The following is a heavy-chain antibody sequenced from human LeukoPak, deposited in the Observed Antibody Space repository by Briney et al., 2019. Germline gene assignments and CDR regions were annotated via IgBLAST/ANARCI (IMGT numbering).Heavy chain of an antibody. J-gene: IGHJ2*01. Sequence: ASVKVPCKASGYTFTSYAMNWVRQAPGQGLEWMGWISAYNGNTNYAQKLQGRVTMTTDTSTSTAYMELRSLRSDDTAVYYCARGWERRYWYFDLWGRGTLVTVSS. V-gene: IGHV1-18*01. CDR3: ARGWERRYWYFDL. D-gene: IGHD1-26*01. CDR1: GYTFTSYA. CDR2: ISAYNGNT.